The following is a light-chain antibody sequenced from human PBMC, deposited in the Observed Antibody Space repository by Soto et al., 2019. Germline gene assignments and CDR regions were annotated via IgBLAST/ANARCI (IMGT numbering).Light chain of an antibody. Sequence: VLPLSPLTLSMCQGEIATRPCWASQTVSLSYLTWYQQQPAQAPRLLIYDASHRATGIPARISGSGAGTNVTLAISSLEPGDFAVYYFQQYNNWPWTFGQGTQVEI. CDR1: QTVSLSY. CDR2: DAS. V-gene: IGKV3D-11*02. J-gene: IGKJ1*01. CDR3: QQYNNWPWT.